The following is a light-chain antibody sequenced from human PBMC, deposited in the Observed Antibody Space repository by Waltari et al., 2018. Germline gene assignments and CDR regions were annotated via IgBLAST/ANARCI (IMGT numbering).Light chain of an antibody. CDR3: QNWDTVNHVI. CDR2: VNSGGSH. CDR1: SGHSYYA. J-gene: IGLJ2*01. V-gene: IGLV4-69*01. Sequence: QVVLTQSPSASASLGASVKLTCTLSSGHSYYAIAWHQQQPEQGPRYLMKVNSGGSHIKGDGIPDRFSGSSSGAERYLAISSLQSEDEADYYCQNWDTVNHVIFGGGTKLTVL.